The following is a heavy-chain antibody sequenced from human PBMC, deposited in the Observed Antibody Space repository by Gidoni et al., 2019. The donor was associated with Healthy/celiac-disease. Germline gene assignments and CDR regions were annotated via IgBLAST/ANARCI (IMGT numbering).Heavy chain of an antibody. CDR1: GFTCRSYE. CDR2: ISSSGRTI. J-gene: IGHJ4*02. D-gene: IGHD4-17*01. V-gene: IGHV3-48*03. Sequence: EVQLVESGGGLVQPGGSLRLSCAASGFTCRSYEMNWVRQAPGKGLEWVSYISSSGRTIYYSDSVKGRFTISRDNAKNSLYLQMNSLRAEDTAVYYCARDPIDYGDYEGDPLGERFDYWGQGTLVTVSS. CDR3: ARDPIDYGDYEGDPLGERFDY.